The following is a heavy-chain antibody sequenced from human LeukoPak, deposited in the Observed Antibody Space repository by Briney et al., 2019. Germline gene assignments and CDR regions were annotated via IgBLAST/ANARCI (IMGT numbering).Heavy chain of an antibody. V-gene: IGHV3-30-3*01. CDR1: GFTFSSYA. J-gene: IGHJ4*02. CDR3: ARRYFDS. Sequence: GGSLRLSCAASGFTFSSYAMHWVRQAPGKGLEWVAVISYDGSNKYYADSVKGRFTISRDNSKNTLYLQMNSLRAEDTAVYYCARRYFDSWGQGTLVTVSS. CDR2: ISYDGSNK.